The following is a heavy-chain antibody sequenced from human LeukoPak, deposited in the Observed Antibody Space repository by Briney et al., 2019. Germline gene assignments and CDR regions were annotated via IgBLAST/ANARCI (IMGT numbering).Heavy chain of an antibody. CDR3: AKGSSAGTWGDWFDP. J-gene: IGHJ5*02. D-gene: IGHD1-7*01. CDR2: ISSSSSYI. CDR1: GFTFSSYS. Sequence: PGGSLRLSCAASGFTFSSYSMNWVRQAPGKGLEWVSSISSSSSYIYYADSVKGRFTISRDNSKNTLSLQMNSLRVEDTAVYYCAKGSSAGTWGDWFDPWGQGTLVTVSS. V-gene: IGHV3-21*01.